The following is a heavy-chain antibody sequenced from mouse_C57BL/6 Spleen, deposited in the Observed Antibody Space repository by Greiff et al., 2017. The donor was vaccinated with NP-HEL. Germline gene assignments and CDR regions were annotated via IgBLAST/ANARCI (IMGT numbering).Heavy chain of an antibody. CDR3: ARSNWDSDYFDY. J-gene: IGHJ2*01. V-gene: IGHV1-39*01. CDR2: INPNYGTN. D-gene: IGHD4-1*01. CDR1: GYSFTDYN. Sequence: VQLQQSGPELVKPGASVKISCKASGYSFTDYNMNWVKQSTGKSLEWIGVINPNYGTNSSNQKFKGKATLTVDQSSSTAYMQLINLTSKNSTVYYSARSNWDSDYFDYWGQGTTLTVSS.